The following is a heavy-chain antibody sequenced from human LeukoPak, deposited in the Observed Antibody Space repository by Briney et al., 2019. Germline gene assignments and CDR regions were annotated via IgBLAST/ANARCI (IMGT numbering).Heavy chain of an antibody. Sequence: PGESLKISCKGSGYSFTSYWIGWVRQMPGKGLEWMGIIYPGDSDTRYSPSFQGQVTISADKSISTAYLQWNSLKASDTAMYYCASSITIFGVAGPFDIWGQGTMVTVSS. CDR3: ASSITIFGVAGPFDI. J-gene: IGHJ3*02. CDR1: GYSFTSYW. CDR2: IYPGDSDT. D-gene: IGHD3-3*01. V-gene: IGHV5-51*03.